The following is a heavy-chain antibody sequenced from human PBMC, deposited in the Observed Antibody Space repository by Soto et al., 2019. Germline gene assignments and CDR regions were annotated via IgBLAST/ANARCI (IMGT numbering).Heavy chain of an antibody. Sequence: VGSLRLSCAASGFTFSSYAMSWVRQAPGKGLEWVSAISGSGGSTYYADSVKGRFTISSDNSKNTLYLQMNSLRAEDTAVYYCAKGFNWSTRVVDYWGQRTLVAVS. V-gene: IGHV3-23*01. CDR1: GFTFSSYA. CDR2: ISGSGGST. CDR3: AKGFNWSTRVVDY. D-gene: IGHD1-1*01. J-gene: IGHJ4*02.